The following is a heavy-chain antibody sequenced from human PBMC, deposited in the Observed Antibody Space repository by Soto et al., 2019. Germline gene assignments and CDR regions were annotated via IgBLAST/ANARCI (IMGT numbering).Heavy chain of an antibody. CDR2: IIPIFGTA. CDR1: GGTFSSYA. V-gene: IGHV1-69*13. J-gene: IGHJ4*02. Sequence: SVKVSCKASGGTFSSYAISWVRQAPGQGLEWMGGIIPIFGTANYAQKFQGRVTITADESTSTAYMELSSLGSEDTAVYYCASSFLGAVTNRGRFLEWLGNDCWGQGTLV. D-gene: IGHD3-3*01. CDR3: ASSFLGAVTNRGRFLEWLGNDC.